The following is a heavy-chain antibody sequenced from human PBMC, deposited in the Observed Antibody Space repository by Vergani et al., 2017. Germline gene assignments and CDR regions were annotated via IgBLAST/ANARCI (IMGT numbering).Heavy chain of an antibody. CDR1: GFTFSSYG. CDR3: AKAYGDYGGYFDL. CDR2: ISYDGSNK. Sequence: QVQLVESGGGLVQPGRSLRLSCAASGFTFSSYGMHWVRQAPGKGLEWVAVISYDGSNKYYADSVKGRFTISRDNSKNTLYLQMNSLRAEDTAVYYCAKAYGDYGGYFDLWGRGTLVTVSS. D-gene: IGHD4-17*01. V-gene: IGHV3-30*18. J-gene: IGHJ2*01.